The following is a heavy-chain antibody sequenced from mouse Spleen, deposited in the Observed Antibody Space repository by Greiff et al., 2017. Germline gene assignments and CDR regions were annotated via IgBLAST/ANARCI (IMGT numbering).Heavy chain of an antibody. CDR3: ARRNRYDDY. Sequence: EVKLQQSGPELVKPGASVKMSCKASGYTFTDYYMDWVKQSHGESFEWIGRVNPYNGGTSYNQKFKGKATLTVDKSSSTAYMELNSLTSEDSAVYYCARRNRYDDYWGQGTTLTVSS. CDR1: GYTFTDYY. J-gene: IGHJ2*01. D-gene: IGHD2-14*01. CDR2: VNPYNGGT. V-gene: IGHV1-19*01.